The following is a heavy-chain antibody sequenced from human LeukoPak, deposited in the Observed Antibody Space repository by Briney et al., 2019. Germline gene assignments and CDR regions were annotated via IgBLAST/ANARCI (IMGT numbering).Heavy chain of an antibody. J-gene: IGHJ6*03. CDR2: IIPSFGTA. D-gene: IGHD2-8*01. V-gene: IGHV1-69*13. CDR3: ARGYCTNGVCYPTYYSYYYMDV. Sequence: ASVKVSCKASGGTFSSYAISWVRQAPGQGLEWMGGIIPSFGTANYAQKFQGRVTITADESTSTAYMELSRLRSEDTAVYYCARGYCTNGVCYPTYYSYYYMDVWGKGTTVTVSS. CDR1: GGTFSSYA.